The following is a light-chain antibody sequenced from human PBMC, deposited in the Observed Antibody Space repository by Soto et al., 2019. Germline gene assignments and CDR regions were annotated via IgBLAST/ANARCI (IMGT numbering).Light chain of an antibody. CDR1: QGISNY. J-gene: IGKJ1*01. CDR3: QNYNSALWT. Sequence: DIQMTQSPSSLSASVGDRVTITCRASQGISNYLAWYQQKPGKVPKLLIYGASTLQSGVPSRFSGSRSGTDFTLTISSLQPEDVATYYCQNYNSALWTFGQGTKVEIK. CDR2: GAS. V-gene: IGKV1-27*01.